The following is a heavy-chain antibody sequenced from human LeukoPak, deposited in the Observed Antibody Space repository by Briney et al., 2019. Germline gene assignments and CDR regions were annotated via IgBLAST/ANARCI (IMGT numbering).Heavy chain of an antibody. V-gene: IGHV2-5*01. D-gene: IGHD3-3*01. Sequence: SGPTLVKPTQTLTLTCTFSGFSLSTSGVGVGWIRQPPGKALEWLALIYWNDDKRYSPSLKSRLTITKDTSKNQVVLTMTNMDPVDTATYYCAHLGYDFWSGYPLSSTEDAFDIWGQGTMVTVSS. J-gene: IGHJ3*02. CDR2: IYWNDDK. CDR3: AHLGYDFWSGYPLSSTEDAFDI. CDR1: GFSLSTSGVG.